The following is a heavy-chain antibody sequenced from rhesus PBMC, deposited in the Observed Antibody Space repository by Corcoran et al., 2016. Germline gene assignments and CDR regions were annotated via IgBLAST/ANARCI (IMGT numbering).Heavy chain of an antibody. CDR3: ARDPYSWNDS. J-gene: IGHJ4*01. CDR1: GGSFSSYW. D-gene: IGHD1-1-1*01. Sequence: QVQLQESGPGLVKPSETLSLTCTVSGGSFSSYWWSWICQPPGKGLEWIGEINGNSGSTNYNPSLKSRVTISKDASKNQFSRKLSSVTAADTAVYYCARDPYSWNDSWGQGVLVTVSS. V-gene: IGHV4-80*01. CDR2: INGNSGST.